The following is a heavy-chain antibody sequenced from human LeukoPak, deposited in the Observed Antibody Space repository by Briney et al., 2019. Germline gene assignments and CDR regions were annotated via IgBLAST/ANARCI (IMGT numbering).Heavy chain of an antibody. V-gene: IGHV4-38-2*01. D-gene: IGHD5-18*01. CDR1: GYSISSGYY. Sequence: PSETLSLTCAVSGYSISSGYYWGWIRQPSGKGLEWIGSIYHSGSTYYNPSLKSRVTISVDTSKNQFSLKLSSVTAADTAVYYCARIRGYSLRYFDYWGQGTLVTVSS. CDR2: IYHSGST. CDR3: ARIRGYSLRYFDY. J-gene: IGHJ4*02.